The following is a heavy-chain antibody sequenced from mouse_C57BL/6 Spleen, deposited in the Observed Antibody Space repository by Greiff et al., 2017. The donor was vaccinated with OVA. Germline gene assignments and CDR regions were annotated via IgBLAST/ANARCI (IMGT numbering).Heavy chain of an antibody. V-gene: IGHV1-82*01. CDR1: GYAFSSSW. CDR2: IYPGDGDT. CDR3: ASSRGYFDV. J-gene: IGHJ1*03. Sequence: QVQLQQSGPELVKPGASVKISCKASGYAFSSSWMNWVKQRPGKGLEWIGRIYPGDGDTNYNGKFKGKATLTSDKSSSTAYMQLISLTSEVSAVYFCASSRGYFDVWGTGTTVTVSS.